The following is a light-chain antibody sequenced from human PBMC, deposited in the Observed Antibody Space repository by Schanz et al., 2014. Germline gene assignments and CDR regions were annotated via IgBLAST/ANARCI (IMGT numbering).Light chain of an antibody. V-gene: IGLV2-23*01. CDR2: DDI. CDR3: CLYTPMSVI. Sequence: QSALAQPASVSGSPGQSITISCTGTTRDAANHNIVSWYQQHPGKAPKLMIYDDIKRPSGVSIRFSGSTSGNTASLTISGLQAEDEADYYCCLYTPMSVIFGGGTKLTVL. CDR1: TRDAANHNI. J-gene: IGLJ2*01.